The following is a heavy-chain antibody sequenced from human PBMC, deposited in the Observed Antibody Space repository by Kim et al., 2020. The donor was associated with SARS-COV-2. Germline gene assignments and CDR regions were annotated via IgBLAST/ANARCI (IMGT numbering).Heavy chain of an antibody. J-gene: IGHJ4*02. Sequence: ASVKVSCKASGYTFTSYAMHWVRQAPGQRLEWMGWINAGNGNTKYSQKFQGRVTITRDTSASTAYMELSSLRSEDTAVYYCARTMVRGVIKGYFDYWGQGTLVTVSS. V-gene: IGHV1-3*01. CDR1: GYTFTSYA. D-gene: IGHD3-10*01. CDR2: INAGNGNT. CDR3: ARTMVRGVIKGYFDY.